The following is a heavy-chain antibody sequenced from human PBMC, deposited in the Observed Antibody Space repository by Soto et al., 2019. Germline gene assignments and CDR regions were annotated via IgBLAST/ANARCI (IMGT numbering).Heavy chain of an antibody. CDR1: GGTFSSYA. CDR3: ASVETQRYYNGMDV. J-gene: IGHJ6*02. CDR2: LIPTFGTA. V-gene: IGHV1-69*12. D-gene: IGHD2-15*01. Sequence: QVQLVQSGAEVKKPGSSVKVSCKASGGTFSSYAISWVRQAPGQGLERMGGLIPTFGTADYAQQFQGRVTITADEPTSTLYMELGSLRAADTAVYYCASVETQRYYNGMDVRGQGTTGTFSS.